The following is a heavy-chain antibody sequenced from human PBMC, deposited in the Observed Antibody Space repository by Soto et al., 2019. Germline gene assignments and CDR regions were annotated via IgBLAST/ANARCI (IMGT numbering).Heavy chain of an antibody. V-gene: IGHV3-30*18. CDR2: ISYDGSNE. Sequence: QVQLVESGGGAVQPGRSLRLSCAASGFTFSRYAMHWVRQAPGKGLQWVTIISYDGSNEYYADSVKGRFTISRDNSKNTLYLQMNSLRAEDTAVYYCAKGRGGWRNYGMDVWGQGTTVTVSS. J-gene: IGHJ6*02. CDR1: GFTFSRYA. CDR3: AKGRGGWRNYGMDV. D-gene: IGHD6-19*01.